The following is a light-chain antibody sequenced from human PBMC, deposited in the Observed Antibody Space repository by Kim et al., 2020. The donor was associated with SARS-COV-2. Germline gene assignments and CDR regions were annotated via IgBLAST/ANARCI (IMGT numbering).Light chain of an antibody. CDR2: EVS. CDR1: SSDVGSYNL. V-gene: IGLV2-23*02. Sequence: QSALTQPASVSGSPGQSITISCTGTSSDVGSYNLVSWYQQHPGKAPKLMIYEVSKRPSGGSNRFSGSQSGNTASLTISGLQAEDEADYYCCSCAGSSTYVFGTGTKVTVL. J-gene: IGLJ1*01. CDR3: CSCAGSSTYV.